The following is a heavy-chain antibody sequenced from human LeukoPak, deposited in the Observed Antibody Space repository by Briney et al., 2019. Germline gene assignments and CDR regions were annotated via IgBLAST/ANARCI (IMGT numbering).Heavy chain of an antibody. CDR3: ARCSGNYCGSGSYTYYFDY. CDR2: IYYSGST. CDR1: GGSISSGGYY. V-gene: IGHV4-31*03. D-gene: IGHD3-10*01. Sequence: SETLSLTCTVSGGSISSGGYYWSWIRQHPGKGPEWIGYIYYSGSTYYNPSLKSRVTISVDTSKNQFSLKLSSVTAADTAVYYCARCSGNYCGSGSYTYYFDYWGQGTLVTVSS. J-gene: IGHJ4*02.